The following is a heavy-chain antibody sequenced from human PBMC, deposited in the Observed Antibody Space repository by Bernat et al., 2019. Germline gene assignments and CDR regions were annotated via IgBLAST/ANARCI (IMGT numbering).Heavy chain of an antibody. J-gene: IGHJ4*02. V-gene: IGHV3-66*01. CDR1: GFTVSSNY. CDR3: ARDPYDSSGYYGGGDY. Sequence: EVQLVESGGGLVQPGGSLRLSCAASGFTVSSNYMSWVRQAPGKGLEWVSVIYSGGSTYYADSVKGRFTISRDNSKNTLYLQRNSLRAEDTAVYYCARDPYDSSGYYGGGDYWGQGTLVTVSS. D-gene: IGHD3-22*01. CDR2: IYSGGST.